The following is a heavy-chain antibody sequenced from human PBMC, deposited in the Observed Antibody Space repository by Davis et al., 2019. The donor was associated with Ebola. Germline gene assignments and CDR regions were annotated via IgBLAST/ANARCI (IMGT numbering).Heavy chain of an antibody. CDR2: TYYRSKWYT. Sequence: SQTLSLTCAISGDSVSSRSAAWNWIRQSPSRGLEWLGKTYYRSKWYTDYALSVRSRIVINPDTSENQFSLQLNSVTPDDTAVYYCARGLNWFDSWGQGTLVTVSS. D-gene: IGHD3-16*01. J-gene: IGHJ5*01. CDR3: ARGLNWFDS. CDR1: GDSVSSRSAA. V-gene: IGHV6-1*01.